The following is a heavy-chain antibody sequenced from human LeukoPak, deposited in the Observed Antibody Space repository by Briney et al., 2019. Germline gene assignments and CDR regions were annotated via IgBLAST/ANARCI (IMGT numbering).Heavy chain of an antibody. D-gene: IGHD2-2*01. CDR1: GFTLSSYA. CDR3: AKPIVVVPAAEYYFDY. V-gene: IGHV3-23*01. CDR2: ISGSGGST. Sequence: GGSLRLSCAASGFTLSSYAMSWVREAPGKGLEWVSAISGSGGSTYYADSVKGRFTISRDNSKNTLYLQMNSLRAEDTAVYYCAKPIVVVPAAEYYFDYWGQGTLVTVSS. J-gene: IGHJ4*02.